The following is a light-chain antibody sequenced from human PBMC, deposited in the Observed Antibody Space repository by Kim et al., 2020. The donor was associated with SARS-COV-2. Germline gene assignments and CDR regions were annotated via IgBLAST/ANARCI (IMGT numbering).Light chain of an antibody. J-gene: IGLJ3*02. CDR1: YSDVGVYNS. CDR2: GVN. CDR3: SSYTVTSTL. V-gene: IGLV2-14*03. Sequence: QSALTQPASVSGSPGQSITISCTGTYSDVGVYNSVSWYQQHPGKAPKLMIYGVNNRPSGVSNRFSGSKSGNTASLTISGLQGEDEADYYCSSYTVTSTLFGGGTKLTVL.